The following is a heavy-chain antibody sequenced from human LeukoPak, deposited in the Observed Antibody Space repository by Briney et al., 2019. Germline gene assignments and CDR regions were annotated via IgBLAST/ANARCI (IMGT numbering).Heavy chain of an antibody. CDR3: ARLDYGSGSYSY. CDR2: INPNSGGT. CDR1: GYTFTGYY. D-gene: IGHD3-10*01. V-gene: IGHV1-2*02. J-gene: IGHJ4*02. Sequence: ASVKVSCKASGYTFTGYYMHWVRQAPGQGLEWMGWINPNSGGTNYAQKFQGRVTMTRDTSISTAYMELSRLRSEDTAVYYCARLDYGSGSYSYWGQGTLVTVSS.